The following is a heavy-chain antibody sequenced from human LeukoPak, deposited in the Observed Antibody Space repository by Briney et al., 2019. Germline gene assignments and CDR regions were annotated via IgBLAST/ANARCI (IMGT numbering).Heavy chain of an antibody. Sequence: NPSETLSLTCTVSGASIRSYYWSWIRQPAGKKLEWIGRISSGGNTDYNPSLRSRLTMSVDTSKNQFSLKLSSVTAADTAVYYCARDLWFGELLSYNWFDPWGQGTLVTVSS. J-gene: IGHJ5*02. CDR1: GASIRSYY. CDR3: ARDLWFGELLSYNWFDP. V-gene: IGHV4-4*07. CDR2: ISSGGNT. D-gene: IGHD3-10*01.